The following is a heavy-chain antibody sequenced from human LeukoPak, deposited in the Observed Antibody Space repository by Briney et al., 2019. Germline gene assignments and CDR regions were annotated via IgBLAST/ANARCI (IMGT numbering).Heavy chain of an antibody. D-gene: IGHD3-22*01. V-gene: IGHV4-59*01. Sequence: PSETLSLTCTVSGGSISSYYWSWIRQPPGKGLEWIGYIYYSGSTNYNPSLKSRVTISVDTSKNQFSLKLSSVTAADTAVYYCARVRYYDSTFDYWGQGTLVTVSS. CDR3: ARVRYYDSTFDY. CDR2: IYYSGST. CDR1: GGSISSYY. J-gene: IGHJ4*02.